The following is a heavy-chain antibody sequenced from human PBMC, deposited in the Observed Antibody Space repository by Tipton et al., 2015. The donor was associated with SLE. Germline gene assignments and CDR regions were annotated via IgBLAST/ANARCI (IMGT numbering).Heavy chain of an antibody. V-gene: IGHV5-51*04. CDR2: IYPGDSDT. CDR1: GYSFISYW. CDR3: ARSVWWLPPDYYYYMDV. D-gene: IGHD5-12*01. J-gene: IGHJ6*03. Sequence: VQLVQSGAEVKKPGESLKISCKGSGYSFISYWIGWVRQMPGKGLEWMGIIYPGDSDTRYSPSFQGQVTISADKPISTAYLQWSSLKASDTAMYYCARSVWWLPPDYYYYMDVWGKGTTVTVSS.